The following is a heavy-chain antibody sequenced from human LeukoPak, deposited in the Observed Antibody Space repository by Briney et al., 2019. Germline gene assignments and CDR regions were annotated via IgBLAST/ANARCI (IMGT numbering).Heavy chain of an antibody. Sequence: PSETLSLTCTVSGGSISSGDYYWSWIRQPPGKGLEWIAYIYYSGSTYYNSSLKSRVTISVDTSKNQFSLKLSSVTAADTAVYYCARSRRGSHPLGGFDYWGQGTLVTVSP. J-gene: IGHJ4*02. CDR3: ARSRRGSHPLGGFDY. CDR1: GGSISSGDYY. V-gene: IGHV4-30-4*01. D-gene: IGHD2-15*01. CDR2: IYYSGST.